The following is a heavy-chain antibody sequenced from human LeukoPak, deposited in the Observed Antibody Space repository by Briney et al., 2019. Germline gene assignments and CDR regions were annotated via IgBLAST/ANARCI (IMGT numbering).Heavy chain of an antibody. CDR3: ARLFRVRYNRNSPTNWFDP. CDR1: GGSVSDYY. V-gene: IGHV4-59*02. Sequence: SETLSLTCTISGGSVSDYYWSWIRQSPGKGLEWIGYIYHTGSTSYSPPLKSRVTISADTSQNQFSLKLSSVTAADTAVYYCARLFRVRYNRNSPTNWFDPWGQGTLVTVSS. D-gene: IGHD1-1*01. J-gene: IGHJ5*02. CDR2: IYHTGST.